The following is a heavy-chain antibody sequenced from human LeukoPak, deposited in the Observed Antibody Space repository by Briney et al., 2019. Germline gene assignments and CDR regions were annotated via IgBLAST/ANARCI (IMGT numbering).Heavy chain of an antibody. CDR1: GYSFPSFW. D-gene: IGHD3-10*01. V-gene: IGHV5-51*01. J-gene: IGHJ4*02. CDR3: ARRIYYGSGSYYYDY. Sequence: GESLKISCKGSGYSFPSFWIGWVRQMPGKGLEWMGIIYPGDSDTRYSPSFQGQVTISADKSISTAYLQWSSLKASDTAMYYCARRIYYGSGSYYYDYWGQGTLVTVSS. CDR2: IYPGDSDT.